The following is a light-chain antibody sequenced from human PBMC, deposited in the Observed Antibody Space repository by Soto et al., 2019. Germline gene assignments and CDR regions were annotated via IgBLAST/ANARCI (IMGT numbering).Light chain of an antibody. CDR2: GVS. CDR1: QRVGSSS. V-gene: IGKV3-20*01. J-gene: IGKJ4*01. CDR3: QQFGTSPA. Sequence: EIVLTQSPGTLSLSHGERAILSCRASQRVGSSSLAWYQQRPGQAPRLLIYGVSTRATGIPDRFSGSGSGTDFTLTISRLESEDFAVYVCQQFGTSPAFGGGTKVEIK.